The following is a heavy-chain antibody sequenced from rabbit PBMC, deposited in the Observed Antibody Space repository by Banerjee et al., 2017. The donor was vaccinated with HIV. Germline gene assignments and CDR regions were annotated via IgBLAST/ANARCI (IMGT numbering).Heavy chain of an antibody. Sequence: QQVVESGGGLVKPGASLTLTCTASGFSFSSGYDMCWVRQAPGKGLEWIACIDTNDGDTDYANWPKGRFTISKTSSTTVTLQMTSLTAADTATYFCARNYVNAFDPWGQGTLVTVS. CDR2: IDTNDGDT. D-gene: IGHD1-1*01. CDR1: GFSFSSGYD. V-gene: IGHV1S40*01. CDR3: ARNYVNAFDP. J-gene: IGHJ2*01.